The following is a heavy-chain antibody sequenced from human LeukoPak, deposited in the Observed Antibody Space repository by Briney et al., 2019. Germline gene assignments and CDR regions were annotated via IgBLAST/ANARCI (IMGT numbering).Heavy chain of an antibody. CDR1: GFTFRNAW. V-gene: IGHV3-15*01. J-gene: IGHJ4*02. D-gene: IGHD4-17*01. Sequence: GGSLRLSCAASGFTFRNAWMSWVRQAPGKGLEWVGRIKSKTDGGTTDYAAPVKGRFTISRDDSKNTVYLQMKSLRTEDTAVYYCTSELSYGDYVYYFDYWGQGTLVTVSS. CDR2: IKSKTDGGTT. CDR3: TSELSYGDYVYYFDY.